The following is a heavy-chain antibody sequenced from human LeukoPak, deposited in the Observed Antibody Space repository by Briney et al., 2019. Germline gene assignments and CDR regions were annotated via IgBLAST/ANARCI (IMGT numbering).Heavy chain of an antibody. CDR2: IDHSGSP. D-gene: IGHD3-9*01. V-gene: IGHV4-34*01. CDR1: GGSFSGYY. CDR3: ARGRTSYDILTGPTTGGWFDP. J-gene: IGHJ5*02. Sequence: PSETLSLTCAVYGGSFSGYYWSWIRQPPGKGLEWIGEIDHSGSPNYNPSLKSRVTISVDTSKNQFSLKLSSVTAADTAVYYCARGRTSYDILTGPTTGGWFDPWGQGTLVTVSS.